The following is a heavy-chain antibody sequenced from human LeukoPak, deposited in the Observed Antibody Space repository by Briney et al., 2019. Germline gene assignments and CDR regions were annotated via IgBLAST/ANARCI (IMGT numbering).Heavy chain of an antibody. J-gene: IGHJ4*02. D-gene: IGHD4-17*01. Sequence: GGSLRLSCAASGFTFSDYYMNWIRQAPGKGLEWVSYISSSGDTIYYADSVKGRFTISRDNAKNSLYLQMNSLRAEDTALYYCAKAVYGDSIDYWGQGTLVTVSS. CDR3: AKAVYGDSIDY. CDR1: GFTFSDYY. CDR2: ISSSGDTI. V-gene: IGHV3-11*01.